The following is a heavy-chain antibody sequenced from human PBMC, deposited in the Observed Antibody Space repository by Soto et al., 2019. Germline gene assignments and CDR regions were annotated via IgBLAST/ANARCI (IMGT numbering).Heavy chain of an antibody. V-gene: IGHV1-3*01. D-gene: IGHD6-6*01. CDR3: ARESSSSHYYYGMDV. Sequence: ASVKGSGKASGYSFTSYAMHWVRQAPGQRLEWMGWINAGNGNTKYSQKFQGRVTITRDTSASTAYMELSSLRSEDTAVYYCARESSSSHYYYGMDVWGQGTKVTV. CDR1: GYSFTSYA. J-gene: IGHJ6*02. CDR2: INAGNGNT.